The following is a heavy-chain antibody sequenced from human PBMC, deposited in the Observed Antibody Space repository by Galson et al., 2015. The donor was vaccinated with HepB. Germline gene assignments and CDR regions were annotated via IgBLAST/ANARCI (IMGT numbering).Heavy chain of an antibody. J-gene: IGHJ6*03. CDR3: ARDKSEQLGYYMDV. D-gene: IGHD6-6*01. CDR2: INPNSGGT. Sequence: SCKASGYTFTSYGISWVRQAPGQGLEWMGWINPNSGGTNYAQKFQGRVTMTRDTSISTAYMELSRLRSDDTAVYYCARDKSEQLGYYMDVWGKGTTVTVSS. V-gene: IGHV1-2*02. CDR1: GYTFTSYG.